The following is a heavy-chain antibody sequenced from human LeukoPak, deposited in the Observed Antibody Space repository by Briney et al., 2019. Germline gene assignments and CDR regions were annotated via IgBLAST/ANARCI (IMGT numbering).Heavy chain of an antibody. J-gene: IGHJ4*02. CDR3: ARLVVVAATVDY. CDR1: GFTFSSYA. D-gene: IGHD2-15*01. V-gene: IGHV3-30-3*01. Sequence: GGSLRLSCAASGFTFSSYAMHWVRQAPGKGLEWVAVISYDGSNKYYADSVKGRFTISRDNSKNTLYLQKNSLRAEDTAVYYCARLVVVAATVDYWGQGTLVTVSS. CDR2: ISYDGSNK.